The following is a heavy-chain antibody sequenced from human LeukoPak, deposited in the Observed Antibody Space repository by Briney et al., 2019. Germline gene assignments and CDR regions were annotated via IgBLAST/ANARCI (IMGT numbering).Heavy chain of an antibody. CDR1: GGTFSNYG. CDR3: AREWADGFDI. J-gene: IGHJ3*02. V-gene: IGHV1-69*13. Sequence: GASVKVSCKASGGTFSNYGINWVRQAPGQGLEWMGRIIPIFGTTNYAQKLQGRVTITADESTYMELSSLRYEDTAVYYCAREWADGFDIWGQGAMVTVSS. D-gene: IGHD5-24*01. CDR2: IIPIFGTT.